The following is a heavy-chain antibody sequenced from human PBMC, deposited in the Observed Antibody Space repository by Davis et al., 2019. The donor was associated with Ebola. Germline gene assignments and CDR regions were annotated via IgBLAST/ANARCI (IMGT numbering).Heavy chain of an antibody. V-gene: IGHV1-58*01. J-gene: IGHJ6*03. Sequence: SVKVSCKASGFTFTSSAVQWVRQARGQRLEWIGWIVVGSGNTNYAQKFQERVTITRDMSTSTAYMELSSLRSEDTAVYYCAAEQWLAPLRVYMDVWGKGTTVTVSS. CDR1: GFTFTSSA. CDR3: AAEQWLAPLRVYMDV. D-gene: IGHD6-19*01. CDR2: IVVGSGNT.